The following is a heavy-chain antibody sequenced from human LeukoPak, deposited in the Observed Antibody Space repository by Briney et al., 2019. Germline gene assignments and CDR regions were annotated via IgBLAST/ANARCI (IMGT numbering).Heavy chain of an antibody. CDR1: GGSISHYF. V-gene: IGHV4-4*07. CDR3: ARDSGTTGEVKFDP. Sequence: SETLSLTCTVSGGSISHYFWGWIRQPAGKGLEWIGLIYSSGSTNFNPSLKSRVTMSVDTSKNQFSLRLSSVTAADTAVYYCARDSGTTGEVKFDPWGQGTLVTVSS. CDR2: IYSSGST. J-gene: IGHJ5*02. D-gene: IGHD3-10*01.